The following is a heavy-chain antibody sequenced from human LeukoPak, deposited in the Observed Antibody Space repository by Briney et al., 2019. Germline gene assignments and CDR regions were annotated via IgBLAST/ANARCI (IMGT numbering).Heavy chain of an antibody. V-gene: IGHV4-61*02. CDR3: AGAPLGSGYSHQQIDY. Sequence: PSETLSLTCFVSGGSISSGSYYWSWIRQPAGKGLEWIGRIYTSGSTNYNPSLKSRVTISVDTSKNQFSLKLSSVTAADTAVYYCAGAPLGSGYSHQQIDYWGQGTLVTVSS. CDR1: GGSISSGSYY. J-gene: IGHJ4*02. D-gene: IGHD3-22*01. CDR2: IYTSGST.